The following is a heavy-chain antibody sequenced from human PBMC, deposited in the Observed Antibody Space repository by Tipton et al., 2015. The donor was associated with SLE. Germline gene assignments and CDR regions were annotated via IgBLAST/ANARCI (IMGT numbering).Heavy chain of an antibody. J-gene: IGHJ1*01. CDR3: ARVWYDAAGSYYFQH. CDR1: GGSFSGYY. D-gene: IGHD6-13*01. CDR2: INHSGST. Sequence: TLSLTCAVYGGSFSGYYWSWIRQPPGKGLEWIGEINHSGSTNYNPSLKSRVTISVETSKNQFSLKLSSVTAADTAVYYCARVWYDAAGSYYFQHWGQGTLVTVSS. V-gene: IGHV4-34*01.